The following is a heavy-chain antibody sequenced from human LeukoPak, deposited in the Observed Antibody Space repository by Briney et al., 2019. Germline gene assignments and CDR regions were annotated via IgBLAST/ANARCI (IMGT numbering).Heavy chain of an antibody. D-gene: IGHD3-16*01. Sequence: GASVTVSCKASGYTFTIYYMHWVRQAPGQGLEWMGIINPSGGSTSYAQKFQGRVTMTRDMSTSTVYMELSRLRSEDTAVYYCARDRVLGAFDYWGQGTLVTVSS. CDR1: GYTFTIYY. CDR3: ARDRVLGAFDY. J-gene: IGHJ4*02. V-gene: IGHV1-46*01. CDR2: INPSGGST.